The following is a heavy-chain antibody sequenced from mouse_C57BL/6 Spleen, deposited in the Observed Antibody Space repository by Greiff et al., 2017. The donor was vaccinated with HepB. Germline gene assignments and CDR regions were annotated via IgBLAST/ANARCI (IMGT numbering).Heavy chain of an antibody. CDR3: ARYYGSRYWYFDV. V-gene: IGHV5-4*03. CDR2: ISDGGSYT. D-gene: IGHD1-1*01. J-gene: IGHJ1*03. Sequence: EVMLVESGGGLVKPGGSLKLSCAASGFTFSSYAMSWVRQTPEKRLEWVATISDGGSYTYYPDNVKGRFTISRDNDKNNLYLQMSHLKSEDTAMYYCARYYGSRYWYFDVWGTGTTVTVSS. CDR1: GFTFSSYA.